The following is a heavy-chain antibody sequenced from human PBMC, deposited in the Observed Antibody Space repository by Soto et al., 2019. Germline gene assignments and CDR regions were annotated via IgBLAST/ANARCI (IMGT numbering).Heavy chain of an antibody. CDR2: IVPIFGTA. D-gene: IGHD2-2*01. Sequence: QVQLVQSGAEVKKPGSSVKVSCKASGGTFSSYAISWVRQAPGQGLEWMRGIVPIFGTANYAQKFQGRVTITADESTSTAYMELSSLRSEDTAVYYCARDHLLGVVPAAMLGYFDLWGRGTLVTVSS. CDR3: ARDHLLGVVPAAMLGYFDL. V-gene: IGHV1-69*01. CDR1: GGTFSSYA. J-gene: IGHJ2*01.